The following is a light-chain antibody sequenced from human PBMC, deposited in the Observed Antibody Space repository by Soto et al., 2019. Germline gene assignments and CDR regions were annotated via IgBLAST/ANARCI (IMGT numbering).Light chain of an antibody. J-gene: IGKJ4*01. CDR3: QQRSNWPSVT. Sequence: DIVLTQSPATLSLSPGERATLSCRASQSVATYLAWYQQKPGQAPRLLIYDAINRATGIPARFSGSGSGTDFTLTISSLDAEDFAVYYCQQRSNWPSVTFGGGTKVEI. V-gene: IGKV3-11*01. CDR2: DAI. CDR1: QSVATY.